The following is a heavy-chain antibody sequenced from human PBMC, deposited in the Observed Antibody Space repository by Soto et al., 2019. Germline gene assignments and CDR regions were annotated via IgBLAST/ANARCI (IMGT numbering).Heavy chain of an antibody. CDR3: NKPGDLAAFDI. CDR1: GFTFSGSA. CDR2: IRSKVNSYAT. J-gene: IGHJ3*02. Sequence: GSLRLSCAASGFTFSGSAMHWFRQASGKVLEWVGRIRSKVNSYATAYAASVKGRFTISRDDSKNTAYLQMNSLKTEDTAVYYCNKPGDLAAFDIWGQGTMVTVSS. D-gene: IGHD3-16*01. V-gene: IGHV3-73*01.